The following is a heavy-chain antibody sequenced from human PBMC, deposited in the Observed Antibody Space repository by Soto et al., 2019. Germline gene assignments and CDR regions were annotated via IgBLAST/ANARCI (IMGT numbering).Heavy chain of an antibody. V-gene: IGHV3-13*01. CDR1: GFTFSSYA. J-gene: IGHJ6*02. CDR3: SRRPQNYYYGMDV. CDR2: IGTGGDT. Sequence: GGSLRLSCAASGFTFSSYAMHWVRQATGKGLEWVSAIGTGGDTYYPDAVKGRFTISTENAKNSLYLQMNSLSAEDTAVYYCSRRPQNYYYGMDVWGQGTTVTVSS.